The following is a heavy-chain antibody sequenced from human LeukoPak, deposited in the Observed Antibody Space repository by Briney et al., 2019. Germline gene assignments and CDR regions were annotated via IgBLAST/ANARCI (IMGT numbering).Heavy chain of an antibody. Sequence: SETLSLTCTVSGGSISSGSYYWSWIRQPAGKGLEWIGRIYTSGSTNYNPSLKSRVTTSVDTSKNQFSLKLTSVTAADTAVYYCARDMVRGRNWFDPWGQGTLVTVSS. CDR3: ARDMVRGRNWFDP. V-gene: IGHV4-61*02. D-gene: IGHD3-10*01. CDR2: IYTSGST. CDR1: GGSISSGSYY. J-gene: IGHJ5*02.